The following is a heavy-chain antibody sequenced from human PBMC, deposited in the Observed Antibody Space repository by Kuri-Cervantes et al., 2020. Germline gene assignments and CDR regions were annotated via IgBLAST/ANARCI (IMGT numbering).Heavy chain of an antibody. CDR3: AREGLAGDDAFDI. CDR1: GGTFSSYA. D-gene: IGHD3-3*02. V-gene: IGHV1-69*13. Sequence: SVKVSCKASGGTFSSYAISWVRQAPGQGLEWMGGIIPIFGTVNYAQKFQGRVTITADESTSTAYMELSSLRSEDTAVYYCAREGLAGDDAFDIWGQGTMVTVSS. CDR2: IIPIFGTV. J-gene: IGHJ3*02.